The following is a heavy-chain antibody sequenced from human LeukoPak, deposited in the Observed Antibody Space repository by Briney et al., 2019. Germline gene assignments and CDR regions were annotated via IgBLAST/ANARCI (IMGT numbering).Heavy chain of an antibody. CDR2: INHSGST. D-gene: IGHD2-2*02. Sequence: PSETLSLTCTVSGGSISSTNWWSWVRQPPGKGLEWIGEINHSGSTNYNPSLKSRVTISIDKSTNQFSLNLISVTAADTAVYYCARVRVAFPAAIGPFDFWGQGTLVTVSS. J-gene: IGHJ4*02. CDR3: ARVRVAFPAAIGPFDF. V-gene: IGHV4-4*02. CDR1: GGSISSTNW.